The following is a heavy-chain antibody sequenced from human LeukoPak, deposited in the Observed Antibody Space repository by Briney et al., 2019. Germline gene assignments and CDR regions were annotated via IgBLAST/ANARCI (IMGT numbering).Heavy chain of an antibody. Sequence: MPSETLSLTCTVSGYSISSGYYWGWIRHPPGKGLDWIGSIYHSGSTYYNPSLKSRVTISVHTSKNQFSLKLRSVTVADTAVYYCARHLTTRFLEWSIEGQAVDVWGKGTTVTVSS. CDR3: ARHLTTRFLEWSIEGQAVDV. CDR1: GYSISSGYY. J-gene: IGHJ6*04. CDR2: IYHSGST. D-gene: IGHD3-3*01. V-gene: IGHV4-38-2*02.